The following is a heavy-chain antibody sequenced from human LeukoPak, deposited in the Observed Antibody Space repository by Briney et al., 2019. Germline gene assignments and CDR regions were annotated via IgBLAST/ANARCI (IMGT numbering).Heavy chain of an antibody. Sequence: SETLSLTCTVSGGSISSGDYYWSWIRQPPGKGLGWIGYIYYSGSTYYNPSLKSRVTISVDKSKNQFSLKLSSVTAADTAVYYCARDVGALGYYFDYWGQGTLVTVSS. CDR3: ARDVGALGYYFDY. D-gene: IGHD2-15*01. CDR1: GGSISSGDYY. CDR2: IYYSGST. J-gene: IGHJ4*02. V-gene: IGHV4-30-4*01.